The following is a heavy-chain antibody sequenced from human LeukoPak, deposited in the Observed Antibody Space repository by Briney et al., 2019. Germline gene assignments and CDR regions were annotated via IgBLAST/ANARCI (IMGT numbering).Heavy chain of an antibody. CDR2: IYYSGST. D-gene: IGHD5-18*01. Sequence: SETLSLTCTVSGGSISGYYWSWIRQPPEKGLEWIGYIYYSGSTSYNPSLKSRVAMSVDTSKNQLSLRLTSVTAADTAVYYCARDQMDTAMGGDWFDPWGQGTLVTVSS. CDR3: ARDQMDTAMGGDWFDP. J-gene: IGHJ5*02. V-gene: IGHV4-59*01. CDR1: GGSISGYY.